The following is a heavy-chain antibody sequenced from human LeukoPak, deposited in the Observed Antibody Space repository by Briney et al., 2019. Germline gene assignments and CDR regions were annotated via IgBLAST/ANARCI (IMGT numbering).Heavy chain of an antibody. V-gene: IGHV3-30-3*01. D-gene: IGHD6-13*01. CDR3: ARDLAAAGTSAY. Sequence: GGSLRLSCAASGLTFSSYAMHWVRQAPGKGLEWVAVISYDGSNKYYADSVKGRFTISRDNSKNTLYLQMNSLRAEDTAVYYCARDLAAAGTSAYWGQGTLITVSS. CDR1: GLTFSSYA. J-gene: IGHJ4*02. CDR2: ISYDGSNK.